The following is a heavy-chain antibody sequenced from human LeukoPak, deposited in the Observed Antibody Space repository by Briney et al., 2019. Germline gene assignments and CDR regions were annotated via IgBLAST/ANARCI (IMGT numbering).Heavy chain of an antibody. CDR1: GGSISSYY. J-gene: IGHJ3*02. V-gene: IGHV4-4*07. CDR3: ARDLTGYSYGWGGKSAFDI. CDR2: IYTSGST. Sequence: SETLSLTCTVSGGSISSYYWSWIRQPAGKGLEWIGRIYTSGSTNYNPSLKSRVTMSVDASKNQFSLKLSSVTAADTAVYYCARDLTGYSYGWGGKSAFDIWGQGTMVTVSS. D-gene: IGHD5-18*01.